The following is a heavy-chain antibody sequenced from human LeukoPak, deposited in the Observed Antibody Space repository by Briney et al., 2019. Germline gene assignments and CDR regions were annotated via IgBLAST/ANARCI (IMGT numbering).Heavy chain of an antibody. CDR3: AKDQRYCSSTSCHSARWFDP. Sequence: PGGSLRLSCAASGFTFSKFGMSWVRQAPGKGLEWVSAISPSRTSTYYADSVKGRFTISRDNSKNTLYLQMNSLRAEDTAVYYCAKDQRYCSSTSCHSARWFDPWGQGTLVTVSS. J-gene: IGHJ5*02. V-gene: IGHV3-23*01. CDR2: ISPSRTST. CDR1: GFTFSKFG. D-gene: IGHD2-2*01.